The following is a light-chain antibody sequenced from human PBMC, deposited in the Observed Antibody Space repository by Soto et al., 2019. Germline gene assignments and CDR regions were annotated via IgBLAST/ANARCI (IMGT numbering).Light chain of an antibody. J-gene: IGKJ1*01. Sequence: DIQMTQSPSSLSASIGDRVTITCRASQSITRDLSWYQQKPGEAPKLLIYAATGLHSGVSSRFSGSGSGTDFTLTINNLQPKDFATYYCQQSFLNPWTFGPGTEVGVK. CDR1: QSITRD. CDR2: AAT. V-gene: IGKV1-39*01. CDR3: QQSFLNPWT.